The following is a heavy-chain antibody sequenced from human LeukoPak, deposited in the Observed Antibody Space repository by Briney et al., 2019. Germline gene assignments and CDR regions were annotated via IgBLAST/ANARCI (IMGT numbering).Heavy chain of an antibody. D-gene: IGHD3-10*01. CDR3: AREPHGGSGTYVYYYYYYMDV. J-gene: IGHJ6*03. CDR1: GFTFSSYG. V-gene: IGHV3-30*03. CDR2: ISYDGSNK. Sequence: PGGSLRLSCAASGFTFSSYGMHWVRQAPGKGLEWVAVISYDGSNKYYADSVKGRFTISRDNSKNTLYLQMNSLRAEDTAVYYCAREPHGGSGTYVYYYYYYMDVWGKGTTVTISS.